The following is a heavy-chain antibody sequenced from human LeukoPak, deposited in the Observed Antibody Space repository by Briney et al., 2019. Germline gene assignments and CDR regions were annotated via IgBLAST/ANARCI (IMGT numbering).Heavy chain of an antibody. V-gene: IGHV3-30-3*01. CDR2: ISYDGSNK. CDR1: GFTFSNYA. Sequence: GGSLRLSCAASGFTFSNYAMSWVRQAPGKGLEWVAVISYDGSNKYYADSVKGRFTISRDNSKNTLYLQMNSLRAEDTAVYYCARDAADGVVVINGWYFDYWGQGTLVTVSS. CDR3: ARDAADGVVVINGWYFDY. D-gene: IGHD3-22*01. J-gene: IGHJ4*02.